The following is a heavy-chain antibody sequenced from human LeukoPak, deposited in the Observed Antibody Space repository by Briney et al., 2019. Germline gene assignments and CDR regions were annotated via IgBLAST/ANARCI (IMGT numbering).Heavy chain of an antibody. CDR3: ARADSSIAARLSRSSIFNYYYYMDV. CDR2: IYSGGST. Sequence: GGSLRLSCAASGFTVSSNYMSWVRQAPGKGLEWVSVIYSGGSTYYADSVKGRFTISRDNAKNSLYLQMNSLRAEDTAVYYCARADSSIAARLSRSSIFNYYYYMDVWGKGTTVTVSS. J-gene: IGHJ6*03. CDR1: GFTVSSNY. V-gene: IGHV3-53*01. D-gene: IGHD6-6*01.